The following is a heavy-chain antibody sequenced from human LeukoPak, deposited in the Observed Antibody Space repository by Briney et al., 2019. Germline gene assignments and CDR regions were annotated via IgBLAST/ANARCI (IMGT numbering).Heavy chain of an antibody. D-gene: IGHD4-23*01. CDR3: ASTVAVTGSGFDY. J-gene: IGHJ4*02. Sequence: ASVKVSCKASGYTFTGYYMHWVRQAPGQGLEWMGRINPNSSGTNYAQKFQGRVTMTRDTAISTAYMELSRLRSDDTAVYYCASTVAVTGSGFDYWGQGTLVTVSS. CDR2: INPNSSGT. V-gene: IGHV1-2*06. CDR1: GYTFTGYY.